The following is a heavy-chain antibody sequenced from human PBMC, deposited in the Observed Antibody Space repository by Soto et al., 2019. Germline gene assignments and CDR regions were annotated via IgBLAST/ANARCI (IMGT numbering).Heavy chain of an antibody. Sequence: EVQLVESGGGLIQPGGSLRVSCTASGFALSAYSMNWVRQAPGNGLEWLSYIDTTGATRYYAGSVKGRFTISRDNARNSLYLQMNSLRDDDTAVYYCARGGVATIFGDSWGRGTLVTVSS. CDR1: GFALSAYS. CDR3: ARGGVATIFGDS. V-gene: IGHV3-48*02. CDR2: IDTTGATR. D-gene: IGHD5-12*01. J-gene: IGHJ4*02.